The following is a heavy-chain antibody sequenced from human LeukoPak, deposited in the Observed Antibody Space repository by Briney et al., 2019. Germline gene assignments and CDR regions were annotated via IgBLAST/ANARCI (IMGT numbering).Heavy chain of an antibody. D-gene: IGHD3-10*01. J-gene: IGHJ5*01. CDR1: GFNFGSNG. CDR3: AKDRPNHFGSNGHYYRRNGDS. CDR2: MWYDGSRK. Sequence: GRSLRLSCAASGFNFGSNGMHWVRQAPGKGLEWVAAMWYDGSRKDYAGSVKGRFTVSRDVPKNTLYLQMSSLRAEDTAVFYCAKDRPNHFGSNGHYYRRNGDSWGQGTLVTASS. V-gene: IGHV3-33*06.